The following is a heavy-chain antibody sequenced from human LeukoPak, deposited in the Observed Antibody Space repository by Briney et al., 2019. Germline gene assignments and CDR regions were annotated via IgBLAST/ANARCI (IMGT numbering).Heavy chain of an antibody. CDR1: GGSISSYY. Sequence: PSETLSLTCAVSGGSISSYYWSWIRQPPGKGLEWVGYIYYSGSTKYNPSHKSRVTISVDTSKNQFSLKLSSVTAADTAVYYCARVVPTRKDFWSGYYAANWFDPWGQGTLVTVSS. V-gene: IGHV4-59*01. D-gene: IGHD3-3*01. CDR3: ARVVPTRKDFWSGYYAANWFDP. CDR2: IYYSGST. J-gene: IGHJ5*02.